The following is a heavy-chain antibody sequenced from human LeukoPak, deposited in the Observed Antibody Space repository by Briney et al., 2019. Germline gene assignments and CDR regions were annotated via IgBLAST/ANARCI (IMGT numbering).Heavy chain of an antibody. CDR1: GFTFSRYW. Sequence: GGSLRLSCAASGFTFSRYWMNWVRQAPGKGLEWVANIKQDGSEKYYVDSVKGRFTISRDNAENSLYLQMNSLRAEDTAVYYCASSTTVSPFDYWGQGTSVTVSS. J-gene: IGHJ4*02. CDR2: IKQDGSEK. D-gene: IGHD4-17*01. CDR3: ASSTTVSPFDY. V-gene: IGHV3-7*05.